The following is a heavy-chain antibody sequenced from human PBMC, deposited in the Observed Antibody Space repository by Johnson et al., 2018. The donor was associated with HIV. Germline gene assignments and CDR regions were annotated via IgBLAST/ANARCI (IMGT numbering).Heavy chain of an antibody. J-gene: IGHJ3*02. CDR1: GFNFNGFG. Sequence: QVQLVESGGGVVQPGGSLRLSCAASGFNFNGFGMHWVRQAPGKGLEWVAFLRYDGTNKNYGDSVKGRFTISRDNSKNTLFLQMNSLRTEETALYYCAKSRGGYSYGYDAFDIWGQGTMVTVSS. V-gene: IGHV3-30*02. CDR3: AKSRGGYSYGYDAFDI. CDR2: LRYDGTNK. D-gene: IGHD5-18*01.